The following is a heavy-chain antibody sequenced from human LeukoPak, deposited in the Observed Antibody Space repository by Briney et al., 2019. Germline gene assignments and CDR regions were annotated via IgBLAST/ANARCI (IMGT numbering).Heavy chain of an antibody. Sequence: ASVKVSCKASGYTFTSYYTHWVRQAPGQGLEWMGIINPSGGSTSYAQKFQGRVTMTRDTSTSTVYMELSSLGSEDTAVYYCARSVATPYMDVWGKGTTVTVSS. J-gene: IGHJ6*03. V-gene: IGHV1-46*01. D-gene: IGHD5-12*01. CDR3: ARSVATPYMDV. CDR1: GYTFTSYY. CDR2: INPSGGST.